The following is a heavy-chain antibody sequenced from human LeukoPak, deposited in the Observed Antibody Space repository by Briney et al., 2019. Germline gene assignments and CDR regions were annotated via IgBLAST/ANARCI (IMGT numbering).Heavy chain of an antibody. V-gene: IGHV3-30*01. CDR3: ARGRIAVAGEDWFDP. Sequence: GGSLRLSCAASGFTFSSYAMHWVRQAPGKGLEWVAVISYDGSNKYYADSVKGRFTISRDNSKSTLYLQMNSLRAEDTAVYYCARGRIAVAGEDWFDPWGQGTLVTVSS. J-gene: IGHJ5*02. D-gene: IGHD6-19*01. CDR2: ISYDGSNK. CDR1: GFTFSSYA.